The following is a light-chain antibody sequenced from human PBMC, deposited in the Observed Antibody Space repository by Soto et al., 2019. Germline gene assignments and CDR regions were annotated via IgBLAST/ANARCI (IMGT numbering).Light chain of an antibody. CDR2: EVS. J-gene: IGLJ1*01. V-gene: IGLV2-14*01. CDR3: SSYTSNSTYV. Sequence: QSALTQPASVSGSPGQSITISCTGTSSDIGDYNYVSWYQQHPGKAPKLMIYEVSNRPSGVSNRFSGSKSGNTASLTISGLQAEDEADYYCSSYTSNSTYVFATGTKVTVL. CDR1: SSDIGDYNY.